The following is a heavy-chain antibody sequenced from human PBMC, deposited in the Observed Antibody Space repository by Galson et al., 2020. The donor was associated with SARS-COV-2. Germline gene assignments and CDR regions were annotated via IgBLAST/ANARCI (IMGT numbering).Heavy chain of an antibody. CDR3: ARMEGNSASFDS. Sequence: SETLSLTCTVSGGSISSGFYYWSWIRQPAGKGLEWIGRVHNSGTTRYSPSLKSRVAVSIDTAKNQFSLTLRSVTAADTAIYFCARMEGNSASFDSWGQGTPVTVSS. D-gene: IGHD1-1*01. CDR2: VHNSGTT. CDR1: GGSISSGFYY. V-gene: IGHV4-61*02. J-gene: IGHJ4*02.